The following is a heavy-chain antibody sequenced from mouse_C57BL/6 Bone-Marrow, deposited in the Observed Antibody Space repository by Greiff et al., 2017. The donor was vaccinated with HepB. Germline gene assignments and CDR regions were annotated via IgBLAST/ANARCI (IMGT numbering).Heavy chain of an antibody. CDR3: ARSYYSTFYAMDY. CDR1: GYAFSSSW. V-gene: IGHV1-82*01. J-gene: IGHJ4*01. D-gene: IGHD2-5*01. Sequence: QVQLKQSGPELVKPGASVKISCKASGYAFSSSWMNWVKQRPGKGLEWIGRIYPGDGDTNYNGKFKGKATLTADKSSSTAYMQLSSLTSEDSAVYFCARSYYSTFYAMDYWGQGTSVTVSS. CDR2: IYPGDGDT.